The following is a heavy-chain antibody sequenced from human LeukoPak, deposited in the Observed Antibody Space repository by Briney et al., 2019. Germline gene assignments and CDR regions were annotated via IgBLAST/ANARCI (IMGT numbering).Heavy chain of an antibody. V-gene: IGHV3-23*01. CDR2: IRTSSET. D-gene: IGHD3-3*01. CDR1: GFIFSSYA. J-gene: IGHJ5*02. CDR3: ATLSYDVWTGINWFDP. Sequence: GGSLRLSCAASGFIFSSYAISWVRQAPGKGLEWVSGIRTSSETFYADSVKGRFTISRDISKSTVYLQMSSLRAEDSAIYYCATLSYDVWTGINWFDPWGQGTLVTVSS.